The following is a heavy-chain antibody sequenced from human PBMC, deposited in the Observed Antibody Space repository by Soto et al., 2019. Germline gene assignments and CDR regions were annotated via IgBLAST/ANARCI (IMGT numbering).Heavy chain of an antibody. J-gene: IGHJ3*02. V-gene: IGHV3-53*01. CDR1: GLSVTANY. CDR2: IYRGGGT. CDR3: ALRDDRETFDI. Sequence: EVQLVESGGGLIQPGGSLRLICAASGLSVTANYMTWVRQAPGKGLEWLSIIYRGGGTYYADSLKGRAIISRDGSRNMVVLKMNSLTAEDAGVYYCALRDDRETFDIWGRGTAVNVSS.